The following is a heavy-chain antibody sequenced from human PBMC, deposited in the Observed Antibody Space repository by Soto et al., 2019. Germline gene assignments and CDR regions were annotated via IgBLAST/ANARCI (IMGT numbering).Heavy chain of an antibody. Sequence: SETLSLTCTVSGGSISSSSYYWSWIRQPPGKGLEWIGYIYYSGSTNYNPSLKSRVTISVDTSKNQFSPKLSSVTAADTAVYYCARDRVLYYYGSGSYYPGYYYGTDVWGQGTTVTVSS. CDR1: GGSISSSSYY. V-gene: IGHV4-61*01. J-gene: IGHJ6*02. D-gene: IGHD3-10*01. CDR3: ARDRVLYYYGSGSYYPGYYYGTDV. CDR2: IYYSGST.